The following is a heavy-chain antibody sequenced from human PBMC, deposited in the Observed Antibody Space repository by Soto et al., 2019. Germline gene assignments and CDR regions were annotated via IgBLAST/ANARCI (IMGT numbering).Heavy chain of an antibody. J-gene: IGHJ5*02. CDR3: ARGQRFSDWFDP. V-gene: IGHV4-4*07. CDR1: GGSMTSYY. D-gene: IGHD3-3*01. CDR2: VYSSGGT. Sequence: SETLSRTWTVSGGSMTSYYWTWIRQPAGKGLEWIGRVYSSGGTHYNPSLKSRVTISLDTSKNQFSLRLLSVTDADTAVYFCARGQRFSDWFDPWGQGTLVTVSS.